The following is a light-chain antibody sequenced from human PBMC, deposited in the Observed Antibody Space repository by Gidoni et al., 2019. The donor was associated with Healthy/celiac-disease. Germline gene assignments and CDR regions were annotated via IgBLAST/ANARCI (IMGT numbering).Light chain of an antibody. CDR1: QSFSSSY. J-gene: IGKJ4*01. Sequence: EIVLTKSPGTLSLSPGERATLSCRASQSFSSSYLAWYQQKPGQAPRLLIYGASSRATGIPDRFSGSGSGTDFTLTISRLEPEDFAVYYCQQYGSSPLTFGGGTKVEIK. V-gene: IGKV3-20*01. CDR3: QQYGSSPLT. CDR2: GAS.